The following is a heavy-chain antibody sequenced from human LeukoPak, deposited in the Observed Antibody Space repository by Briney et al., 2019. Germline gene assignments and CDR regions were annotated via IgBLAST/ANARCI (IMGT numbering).Heavy chain of an antibody. CDR2: ISAYNGNT. CDR1: GYTFTGYY. CDR3: ARGRRYYDFWSGPVFDY. J-gene: IGHJ4*02. Sequence: ASVKVSCKASGYTFTGYYMHWVRQAPGQGLEWMGWISAYNGNTNYAQKLQGRVTMTTDTSTSTAYMELRSLRSDDTAVYYCARGRRYYDFWSGPVFDYWGQGTLVTVSS. D-gene: IGHD3-3*01. V-gene: IGHV1-18*04.